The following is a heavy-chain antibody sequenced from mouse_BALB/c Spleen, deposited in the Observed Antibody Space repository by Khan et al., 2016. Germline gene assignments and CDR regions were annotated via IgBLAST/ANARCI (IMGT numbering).Heavy chain of an antibody. CDR1: GFTFSTYA. D-gene: IGHD2-5*01. CDR3: AGVNCYDSNYEFFDV. J-gene: IGHJ1*01. V-gene: IGHV5-6-5*01. Sequence: EVELVESGGGLVKPGGSLKLSCAASGFTFSTYAMSWVRQTPEKRLEWVASTSSGGSTYYPDSVKGRFTIPRDNARNILYLQMSSLRSEDTAVYYCAGVNCYDSNYEFFDVWGAGTTVTVSS. CDR2: TSSGGST.